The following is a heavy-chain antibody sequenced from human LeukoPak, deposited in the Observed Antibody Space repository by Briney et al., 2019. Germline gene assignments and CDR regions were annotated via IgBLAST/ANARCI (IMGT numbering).Heavy chain of an antibody. CDR3: ARDGSGSYAFDI. Sequence: AGGSLRLSCAASGFTFSSYDMHWVRQATGKGLEWVSAIGTAGDTYYPGSVKGRFTISRENAKNSLYLQMNSLRAGDTAVYYCARDGSGSYAFDIWGQGTMVTVSS. CDR1: GFTFSSYD. CDR2: IGTAGDT. V-gene: IGHV3-13*01. J-gene: IGHJ3*02. D-gene: IGHD3-10*01.